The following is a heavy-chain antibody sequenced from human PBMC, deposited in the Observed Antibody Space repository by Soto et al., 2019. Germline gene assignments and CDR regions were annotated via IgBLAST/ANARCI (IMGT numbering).Heavy chain of an antibody. Sequence: QVQLQESGPGLVKPSETLSLTCTVSGGSISSYYWSWIRQPPGKGLEWIGYIYYSGSTNYNPSLKSRFTISVDTSKNQFSLKLSSVTAADTAVYYCARSSSSSAFFDYWGQGTLVTVSS. D-gene: IGHD6-6*01. CDR2: IYYSGST. V-gene: IGHV4-59*01. J-gene: IGHJ4*02. CDR1: GGSISSYY. CDR3: ARSSSSSAFFDY.